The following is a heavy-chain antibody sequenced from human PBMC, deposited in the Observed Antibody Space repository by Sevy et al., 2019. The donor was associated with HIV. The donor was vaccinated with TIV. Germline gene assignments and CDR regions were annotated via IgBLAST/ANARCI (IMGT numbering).Heavy chain of an antibody. V-gene: IGHV4-59*01. Sequence: SETLSLTCTVSGDSMNGNYWSWIRQPPGTGLEWIGYIYHSGSTNYNASLKSRLTISVDMSKNQFFLNLLSVTAADTAVYYCARDRGSYFDYWGQGTLVTVSS. D-gene: IGHD3-10*01. CDR3: ARDRGSYFDY. CDR2: IYHSGST. J-gene: IGHJ4*02. CDR1: GDSMNGNY.